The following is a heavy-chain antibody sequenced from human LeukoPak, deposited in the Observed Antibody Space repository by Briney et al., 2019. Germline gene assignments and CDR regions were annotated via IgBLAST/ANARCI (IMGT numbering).Heavy chain of an antibody. CDR2: IYPGDSDT. Sequence: GESLKISCKGSGYSFTSYWIGWVRQMPGKGLEWMGIIYPGDSDTRYSPSFQGQVTISADKSISTAYLQWSSLKASDTAMYYCARRYCTNGVCYSYFDYWGQRTLVTVSS. D-gene: IGHD2-8*01. V-gene: IGHV5-51*01. CDR3: ARRYCTNGVCYSYFDY. CDR1: GYSFTSYW. J-gene: IGHJ4*02.